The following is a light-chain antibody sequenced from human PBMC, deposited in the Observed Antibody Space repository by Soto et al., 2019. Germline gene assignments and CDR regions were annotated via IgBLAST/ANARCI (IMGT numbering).Light chain of an antibody. Sequence: QSVLTQPPSVSGSPGQSVTISCTGTSSGVGSYSRVSWYQQPPGTAPKLMIYDVSNRPSGVPDRFSGSKSGHTASLTISGLQVEDEADYYCSAYTSTSTYVFGTGTKVTVL. CDR3: SAYTSTSTYV. CDR1: SSGVGSYSR. V-gene: IGLV2-18*02. CDR2: DVS. J-gene: IGLJ1*01.